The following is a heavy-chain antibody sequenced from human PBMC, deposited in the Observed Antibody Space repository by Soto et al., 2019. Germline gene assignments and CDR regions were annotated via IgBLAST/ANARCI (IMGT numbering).Heavy chain of an antibody. J-gene: IGHJ4*02. D-gene: IGHD1-1*01. V-gene: IGHV3-33*01. CDR3: ARSLVRNARFDY. CDR2: IWYDGSNK. Sequence: GGSLRLSCAASGFTFISYGMHWVRQAPGKGLEWVAVIWYDGSNKYYADSVKGRFTISRDNSKNTLYLQMNSLRAEDTAVYYCARSLVRNARFDYWGQGTLVTVSS. CDR1: GFTFISYG.